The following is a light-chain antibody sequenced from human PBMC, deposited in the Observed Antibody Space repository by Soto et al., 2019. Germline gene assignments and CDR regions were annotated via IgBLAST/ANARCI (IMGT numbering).Light chain of an antibody. J-gene: IGKJ1*01. Sequence: DIQLTQSPSSLSASVGDRVTITCRASQDISNYLAWYQQKPGKAPKLVIYAGTTLQSGVPSRFSGSGSGTDFTLTISSLQPEDGATFYCQEYNSALWTFGQGTKVEIK. CDR3: QEYNSALWT. CDR1: QDISNY. V-gene: IGKV1-27*01. CDR2: AGT.